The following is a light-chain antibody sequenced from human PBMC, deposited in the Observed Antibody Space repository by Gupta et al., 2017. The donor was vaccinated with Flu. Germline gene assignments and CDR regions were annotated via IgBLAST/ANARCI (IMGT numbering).Light chain of an antibody. V-gene: IGKV4-1*01. CDR2: WAS. Sequence: DIVMTQSPDSLTVSLCERATINCKSSQSLLYSSNNKNYLAWYQQKSGQSPKLLIYWASTRESGVPARFSGSGSGTDFTLTISSLQAEDVAVYYCQQYYTIPITFGQGTRLEIK. CDR3: QQYYTIPIT. CDR1: QSLLYSSNNKNY. J-gene: IGKJ5*01.